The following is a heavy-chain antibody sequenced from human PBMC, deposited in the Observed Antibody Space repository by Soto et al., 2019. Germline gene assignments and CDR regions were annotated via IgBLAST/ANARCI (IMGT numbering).Heavy chain of an antibody. Sequence: QVQLQESGPGLVKPSETLSLTCTVSGGSISSYYWSWIRQPPGKGLEWIGDIYYSGSTNYNPSLKSRVTISVDTSKNQFSLKLSSVTAADTAVYFCARIYGLSAFEIWGQGTMVTVSS. CDR3: ARIYGLSAFEI. CDR2: IYYSGST. V-gene: IGHV4-59*08. CDR1: GGSISSYY. J-gene: IGHJ3*02. D-gene: IGHD3-10*01.